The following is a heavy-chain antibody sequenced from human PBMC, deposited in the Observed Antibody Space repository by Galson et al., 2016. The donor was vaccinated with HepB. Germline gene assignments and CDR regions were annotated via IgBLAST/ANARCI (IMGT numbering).Heavy chain of an antibody. D-gene: IGHD3-9*01. Sequence: SLRLSCAASGFTLSGSAIHWVRQASGKGLEWVGRIRSKFNSYAATYAASVKGRFTVSRDDSKNTAYLQVSSLKTEDTAVYYCTTNPENDILKLDPWGQGTLVTVSS. CDR1: GFTLSGSA. CDR2: IRSKFNSYAA. V-gene: IGHV3-73*01. J-gene: IGHJ5*02. CDR3: TTNPENDILKLDP.